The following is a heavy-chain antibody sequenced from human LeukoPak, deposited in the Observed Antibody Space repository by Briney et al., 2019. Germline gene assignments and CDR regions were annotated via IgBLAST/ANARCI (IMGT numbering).Heavy chain of an antibody. CDR2: ISYDGSNK. J-gene: IGHJ4*02. Sequence: GGSLRLSCVASGFTFSSYAMHWVRQAPGKGLEWVAVISYDGSNKYYADSVKGRFTISRDNSKNTLYLQMNSLRAEDTAVYYCARDYYDSSGSTEFDYWGQGTLVTVSS. D-gene: IGHD3-22*01. CDR1: GFTFSSYA. V-gene: IGHV3-30-3*01. CDR3: ARDYYDSSGSTEFDY.